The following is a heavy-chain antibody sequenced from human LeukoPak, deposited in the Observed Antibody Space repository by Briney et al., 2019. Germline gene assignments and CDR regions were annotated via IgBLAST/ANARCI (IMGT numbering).Heavy chain of an antibody. V-gene: IGHV4-59*01. J-gene: IGHJ4*02. CDR3: ARGVRMGYFDY. Sequence: PSETLSLTCTVSGGSISSYYWSWIRQPPGKGLEWIGYIYYSGSTNYNPSLKSRVTISVDTSKNQFSLKLSSVTAADTAVYYCARGVRMGYFDYWGQGTLVTVSS. D-gene: IGHD3-16*01. CDR2: IYYSGST. CDR1: GGSISSYY.